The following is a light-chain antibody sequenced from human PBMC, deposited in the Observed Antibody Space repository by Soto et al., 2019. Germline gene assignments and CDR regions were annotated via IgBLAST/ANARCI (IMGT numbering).Light chain of an antibody. Sequence: EIVLTQSPGTLSLSPGETATLSCRASQTIGRNYLAWYQQKPGQAPRLLIFCTSTRATGIPDRFSGSGSGTDFTLSISRLEPEDFEVYYCQQYASAPLLTFGGGTKVEIK. CDR1: QTIGRNY. J-gene: IGKJ4*01. CDR2: CTS. V-gene: IGKV3-20*01. CDR3: QQYASAPLLT.